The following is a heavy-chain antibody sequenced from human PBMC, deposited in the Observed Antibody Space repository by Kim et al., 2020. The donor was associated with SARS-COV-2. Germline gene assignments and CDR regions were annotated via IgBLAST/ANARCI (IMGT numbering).Heavy chain of an antibody. Sequence: GGSLRLSCAASGFTFDDYAMHWVRQAPGKGLEWVSGITWNSGSIGYADSVKGRFTISRDNAKKSLYLQMNSLRPEDTALYYCAKVAFRGSGSFSYDYWG. V-gene: IGHV3-9*01. CDR3: AKVAFRGSGSFSYDY. CDR1: GFTFDDYA. D-gene: IGHD3-10*01. CDR2: ITWNSGSI. J-gene: IGHJ4*01.